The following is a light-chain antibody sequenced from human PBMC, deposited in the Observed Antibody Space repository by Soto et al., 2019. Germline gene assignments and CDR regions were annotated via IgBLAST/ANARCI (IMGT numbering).Light chain of an antibody. Sequence: EIVLTQSAGILSWSPGESATLSWGASQSFSNDFLAWYQQKPPQAPRLLIYGASTRATDVPDRFSGGGSATDFTPTITSLQSEDSAVYYCQEYNYWHPITFGGGTKVDIK. CDR3: QEYNYWHPIT. J-gene: IGKJ4*01. CDR1: QSFSNDF. V-gene: IGKV3D-15*01. CDR2: GAS.